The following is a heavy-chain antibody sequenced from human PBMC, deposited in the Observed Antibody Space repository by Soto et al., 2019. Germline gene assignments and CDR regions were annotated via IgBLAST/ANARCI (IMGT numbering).Heavy chain of an antibody. V-gene: IGHV3-9*01. CDR1: GFTFDDYA. CDR3: AKDRKGGNGVVVVAAVDAFDI. CDR2: ISWNSGSI. D-gene: IGHD2-15*01. J-gene: IGHJ3*02. Sequence: GGSLRLSCAASGFTFDDYAMHWVRQAPGKGLEWVSGISWNSGSIGYADSVKGRFTISRDNAKNSLYLQMNSLRAEDTALYYCAKDRKGGNGVVVVAAVDAFDIWGQGTMVTVSS.